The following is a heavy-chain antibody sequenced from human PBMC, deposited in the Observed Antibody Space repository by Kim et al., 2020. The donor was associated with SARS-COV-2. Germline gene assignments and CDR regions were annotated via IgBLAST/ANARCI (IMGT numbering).Heavy chain of an antibody. Sequence: ASVKVSCKASGYTFTSYYMHWVRQAPGQGLEWMGIMNPSGGSTSYAQKFQGRVTMTRDTSTSTDYMELSSLRSEDTAVYYCARDSDIVLVPAAPLSYWGQETLVTVAS. CDR1: GYTFTSYY. D-gene: IGHD2-2*01. CDR3: ARDSDIVLVPAAPLSY. J-gene: IGHJ4*02. CDR2: MNPSGGST. V-gene: IGHV1-46*01.